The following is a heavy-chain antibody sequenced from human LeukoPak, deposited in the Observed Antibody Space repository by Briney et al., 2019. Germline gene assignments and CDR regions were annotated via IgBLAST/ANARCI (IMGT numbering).Heavy chain of an antibody. D-gene: IGHD6-13*01. CDR3: AKDLEYSSSWYVGYYYYGMDV. CDR2: ISGSGGST. CDR1: GFTFSSYA. J-gene: IGHJ6*02. Sequence: GGSLRLSCAASGFTFSSYAMSWVRQAPGKGLEWVSAISGSGGSTYYADSVKGRFTISRDNSKNTLYLQMNSLRAEDTAVYYCAKDLEYSSSWYVGYYYYGMDVWGQETTVTVSS. V-gene: IGHV3-23*01.